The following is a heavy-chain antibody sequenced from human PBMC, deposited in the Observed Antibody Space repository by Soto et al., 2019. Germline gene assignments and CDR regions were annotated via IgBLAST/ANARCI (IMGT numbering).Heavy chain of an antibody. CDR3: ARDSEDEGYYYYYMDV. CDR1: GFTFSSYW. CDR2: IKQDGSEK. Sequence: GGSLRLSCAASGFTFSSYWMSWVRQAPGNGLEWVANIKQDGSEKYYVDSVKGRFTISRDNAKNSLYLQMNSLRAEDTAVYYCARDSEDEGYYYYYMDVWGKGTTVTVSS. J-gene: IGHJ6*03. V-gene: IGHV3-7*03.